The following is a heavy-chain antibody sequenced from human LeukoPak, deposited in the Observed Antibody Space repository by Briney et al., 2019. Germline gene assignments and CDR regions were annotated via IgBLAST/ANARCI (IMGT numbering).Heavy chain of an antibody. CDR2: ISAYNGNT. CDR1: GYTFTSYG. CDR3: ARALYSSSWYSKNYYYYYMDV. J-gene: IGHJ6*03. D-gene: IGHD6-13*01. Sequence: GASVKVSCKASGYTFTSYGISWVRQAPGQGLEWMGWISAYNGNTNYAQKLQGRVTMTTDTSTSTAYMELRSLRSDDTAVYYCARALYSSSWYSKNYYYYYMDVWGKGTTVTISS. V-gene: IGHV1-18*01.